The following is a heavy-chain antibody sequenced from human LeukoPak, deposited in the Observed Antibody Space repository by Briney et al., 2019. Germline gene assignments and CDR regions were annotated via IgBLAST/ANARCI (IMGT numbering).Heavy chain of an antibody. Sequence: SETLSLTCTVSGGSISSSSYYWGWIRQPPGKGLEWTGSIYYSGSTYYNPSLKSRVTISVDTSKNQFSLKLSSVTAADTAVYYCARRYSGTNFDYWGQGTLVTVSS. V-gene: IGHV4-39*01. CDR3: ARRYSGTNFDY. D-gene: IGHD1-26*01. J-gene: IGHJ4*02. CDR2: IYYSGST. CDR1: GGSISSSSYY.